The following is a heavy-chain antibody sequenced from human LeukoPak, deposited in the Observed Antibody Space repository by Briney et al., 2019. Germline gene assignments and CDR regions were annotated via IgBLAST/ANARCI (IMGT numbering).Heavy chain of an antibody. CDR2: IIPILGIA. V-gene: IGHV1-69*04. Sequence: SVKVSCKASGGTFSSYAISWVRQAPGQGLEWMGRIIPILGIANYAQKFQGRVTITRDTSISTAYMELRSLRSEDTAVYYCAKHDRTTFDYWGQGTLVTVSS. D-gene: IGHD1-14*01. CDR1: GGTFSSYA. J-gene: IGHJ4*02. CDR3: AKHDRTTFDY.